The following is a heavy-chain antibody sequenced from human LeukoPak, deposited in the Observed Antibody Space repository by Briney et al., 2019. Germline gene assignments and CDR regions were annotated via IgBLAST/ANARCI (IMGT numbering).Heavy chain of an antibody. J-gene: IGHJ4*02. CDR1: GFTFSGYA. CDR3: ARERAVGASREYYFDY. V-gene: IGHV3-64*01. D-gene: IGHD1-26*01. CDR2: ISSNGGST. Sequence: GGSLRLSCAASGFTFSGYAMHWVRQAPGNGLEYVSAISSNGGSTYYANSVKGRFTISRDNSKNTLYLQMGSLRAEDMAVYYCARERAVGASREYYFDYWGQGTLVTVSS.